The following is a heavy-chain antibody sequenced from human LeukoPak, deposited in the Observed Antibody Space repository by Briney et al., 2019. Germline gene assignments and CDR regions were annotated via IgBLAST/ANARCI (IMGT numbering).Heavy chain of an antibody. D-gene: IGHD2-15*01. Sequence: SETLSLTCAVSGYSLSSGYYWGWIRQPPGKGLEWSGTIYHSGSTYYNPSLNSRVTISVDTSKNPSSLKLSSVTAADTAVYYCARVVTPQQTWFDPSGQGTLVTVSS. CDR2: IYHSGST. J-gene: IGHJ5*02. V-gene: IGHV4-38-2*01. CDR1: GYSLSSGYY. CDR3: ARVVTPQQTWFDP.